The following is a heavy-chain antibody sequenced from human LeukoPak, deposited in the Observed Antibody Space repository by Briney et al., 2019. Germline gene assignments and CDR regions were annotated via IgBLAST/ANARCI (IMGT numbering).Heavy chain of an antibody. CDR2: INWNGGST. D-gene: IGHD2-2*01. J-gene: IGHJ6*02. CDR3: ARDGRYCSSTSCYIDDYYYYGMDV. CDR1: GFTFDDYG. V-gene: IGHV3-20*01. Sequence: GGSLRLSCAATGFTFDDYGMSWVRQAPGKGLEWVSGINWNGGSTGYADSAKGRFTISRDNAKNSLYLQMNSLRAEDTALYHCARDGRYCSSTSCYIDDYYYYGMDVWGQGTTVTVSS.